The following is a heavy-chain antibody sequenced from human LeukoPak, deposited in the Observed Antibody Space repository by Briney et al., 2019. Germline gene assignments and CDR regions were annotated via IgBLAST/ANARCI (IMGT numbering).Heavy chain of an antibody. CDR2: ISSSSYI. Sequence: PGGSLRLSCAASGFTVSSNYMSWVRQAPGKGLEWVSSISSSSYIYYADSVKGRFTISRDNAKNSLYLQMNSLRAEDTAVYYCARAYLPHTAYYDILTGPALDYWGQGTLVTVSS. D-gene: IGHD3-9*01. J-gene: IGHJ4*02. V-gene: IGHV3-69-1*01. CDR3: ARAYLPHTAYYDILTGPALDY. CDR1: GFTVSSNY.